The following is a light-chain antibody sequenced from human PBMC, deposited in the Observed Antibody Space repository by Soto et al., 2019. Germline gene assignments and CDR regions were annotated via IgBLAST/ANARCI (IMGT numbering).Light chain of an antibody. V-gene: IGKV1-39*01. CDR1: QSISSY. J-gene: IGKJ1*01. CDR2: AAA. CDR3: EQSYSTPRT. Sequence: DIQMTQSPSSLSASVGERVTITCRASQSISSYLNWYQQKPGKAPKLLIFAAASLQSGVPSRFSGSGSGRDFTLTISSLQPEDFATYYCEQSYSTPRTFGQGTKVDIK.